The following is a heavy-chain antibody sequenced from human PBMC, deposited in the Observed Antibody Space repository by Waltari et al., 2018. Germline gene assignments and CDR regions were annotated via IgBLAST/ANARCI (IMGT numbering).Heavy chain of an antibody. V-gene: IGHV3-30*18. J-gene: IGHJ5*02. D-gene: IGHD3-10*01. Sequence: QVQLVESGGGVVQPGMSLSLSCAASGFRPSHFGMHWVRQAPGKGLEWVALASFDGSTTYYADSVRGRFTISRDNSKNTLYLDINTLRVDDTAIYYCAKDAFGNTYLDHWGQGTLVTVSS. CDR3: AKDAFGNTYLDH. CDR2: ASFDGSTT. CDR1: GFRPSHFG.